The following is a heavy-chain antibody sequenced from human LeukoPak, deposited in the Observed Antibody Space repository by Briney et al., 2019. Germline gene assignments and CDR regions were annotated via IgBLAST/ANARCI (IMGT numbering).Heavy chain of an antibody. Sequence: ASVRVSCKASGYTFTSYEIMWVRQATGQGLEWMGWMNPNSGDTGYAQKFQGRVTMNRGTSKSTAYMDLSNLRSEDTAVYYCARAPRQLSYYYGLDVWGQGTTVTVSS. CDR1: GYTFTSYE. CDR3: ARAPRQLSYYYGLDV. CDR2: MNPNSGDT. D-gene: IGHD5-18*01. V-gene: IGHV1-8*01. J-gene: IGHJ6*02.